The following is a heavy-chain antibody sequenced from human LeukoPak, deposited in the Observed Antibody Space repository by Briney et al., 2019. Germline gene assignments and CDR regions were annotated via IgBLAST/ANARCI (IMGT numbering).Heavy chain of an antibody. D-gene: IGHD3-3*01. Sequence: PSETLSLTCAVSGGSISSGGYYWSWIRQPPGKGLEWIGYIYHSGSTYCNPSLKSRVTISVDRSKNQFSLKLSSVTAADTAVYYCARDHLTPFYDFWSGYYTDVAFDIWGQGTMVTVSS. CDR3: ARDHLTPFYDFWSGYYTDVAFDI. CDR1: GGSISSGGYY. CDR2: IYHSGST. J-gene: IGHJ3*02. V-gene: IGHV4-30-2*01.